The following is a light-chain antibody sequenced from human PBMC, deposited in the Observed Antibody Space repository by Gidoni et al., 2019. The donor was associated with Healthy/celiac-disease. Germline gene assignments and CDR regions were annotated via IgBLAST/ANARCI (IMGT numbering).Light chain of an antibody. J-gene: IGLJ2*01. CDR2: SNN. Sequence: QSVRTQPPSASGTPGQRVTISCSGSSSNIGSNTVNWYQQLPGTAPKLLISSNNQRPSGVPDRFSGSKSGTSASLAISGLQSEDEADYYCAAWDDSLNGPVFGGGTKLTVL. CDR3: AAWDDSLNGPV. CDR1: SSNIGSNT. V-gene: IGLV1-44*01.